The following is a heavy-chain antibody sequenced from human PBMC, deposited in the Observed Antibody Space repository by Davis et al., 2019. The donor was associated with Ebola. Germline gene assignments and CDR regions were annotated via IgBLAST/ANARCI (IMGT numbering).Heavy chain of an antibody. V-gene: IGHV3-23*01. CDR3: AKDKGFWVPPDWFGP. CDR1: GFTLSSFA. CDR2: ISASGDAT. J-gene: IGHJ5*02. Sequence: GESLKISCAASGFTLSSFAMGWVRQAPGKGLEWVSAISASGDATYYADSVKGRFTISSDHSKNTLSLQMNSARGEDSAVYYCAKDKGFWVPPDWFGPWGQGVQVTVSS. D-gene: IGHD3-16*01.